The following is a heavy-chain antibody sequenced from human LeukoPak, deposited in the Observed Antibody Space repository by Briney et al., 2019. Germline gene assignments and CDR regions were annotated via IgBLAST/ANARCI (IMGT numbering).Heavy chain of an antibody. J-gene: IGHJ4*02. Sequence: SETLSLTCAVSGYSISSGYYWGWIRQPPGKGLEWIGSIYHSGSTYYNPSLKSRVTISVDTSKNQFSLKLSSVTAADTSVYYCARGGGGDPFDYCGQGTLVTVSS. CDR1: GYSISSGYY. CDR3: ARGGGGDPFDY. D-gene: IGHD2-21*01. V-gene: IGHV4-38-2*01. CDR2: IYHSGST.